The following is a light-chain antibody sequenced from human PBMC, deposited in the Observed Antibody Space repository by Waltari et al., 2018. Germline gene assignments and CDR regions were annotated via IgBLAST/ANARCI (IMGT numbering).Light chain of an antibody. V-gene: IGKV1-8*01. J-gene: IGKJ5*01. Sequence: MTQSPSSLSASTGDRVTITCRANQGISSYLAWYQQKPGKAPKLLIYAASTLQTGVPSRFSGSGSGTDFTLTISCLQSEDFATYYCQQYYTYPISFGQGTRLEIK. CDR3: QQYYTYPIS. CDR1: QGISSY. CDR2: AAS.